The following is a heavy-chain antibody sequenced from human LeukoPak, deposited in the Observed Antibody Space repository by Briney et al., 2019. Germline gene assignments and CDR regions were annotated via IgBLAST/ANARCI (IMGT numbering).Heavy chain of an antibody. CDR3: AKDPGVVPAHYFDY. D-gene: IGHD2-2*01. CDR2: TGSTGVST. J-gene: IGHJ4*02. V-gene: IGHV3-23*01. Sequence: GGSLRLSCAASGFTFSSYAMNWVRQAPGKGLEWVSGTGSTGVSTFYADSVKGRFTVSRDNSKNTLSLQMNSLRAEDTAVYYCAKDPGVVPAHYFDYWGQGTLLTVSS. CDR1: GFTFSSYA.